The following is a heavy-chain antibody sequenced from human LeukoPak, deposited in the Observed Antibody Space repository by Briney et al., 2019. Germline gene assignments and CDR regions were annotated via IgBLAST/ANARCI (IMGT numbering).Heavy chain of an antibody. J-gene: IGHJ4*02. CDR1: GFTFSSYA. V-gene: IGHV3-23*01. CDR3: AKVRAEIRNY. CDR2: ISGSGGST. D-gene: IGHD6-25*01. Sequence: GGSLRLSCAASGFTFSSYAMSWVRQAPGKGLEWVSAISGSGGSTYYADSVKGRFTISRDNSKTTQYLQMNSLRAEDTAVYYCAKVRAEIRNYWGQGTLVTVSS.